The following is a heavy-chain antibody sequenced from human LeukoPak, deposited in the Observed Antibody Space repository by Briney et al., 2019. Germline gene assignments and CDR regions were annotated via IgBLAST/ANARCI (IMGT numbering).Heavy chain of an antibody. D-gene: IGHD1-26*01. CDR1: GGSINSGNYY. J-gene: IGHJ4*02. CDR2: IYTNGGI. CDR3: AREGAGYY. Sequence: SETLSLTCTVSGGSINSGNYYWNWIRQPPGKALEWIGRIYTNGGIMYNPSLKSRVAISMDTSKNQFSLDLNSVTAADTAMYYCAREGAGYYWGQGTLVTVSS. V-gene: IGHV4-61*02.